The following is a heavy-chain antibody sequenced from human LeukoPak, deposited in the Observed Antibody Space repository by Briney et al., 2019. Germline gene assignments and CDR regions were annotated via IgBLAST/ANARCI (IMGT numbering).Heavy chain of an antibody. D-gene: IGHD4-17*01. CDR1: GFTFSNYA. CDR3: AKGGYGDYLTYYFDY. V-gene: IGHV3-23*01. J-gene: IGHJ4*02. Sequence: GSLRLSCAASGFTFSNYAMRWVRQAPGKGLEWVSGISGSGDSTYYADSVKGRFTISRDNSKNTLYLQMNSLRAEDTAVYYCAKGGYGDYLTYYFDYWGQGTLVTVSS. CDR2: ISGSGDST.